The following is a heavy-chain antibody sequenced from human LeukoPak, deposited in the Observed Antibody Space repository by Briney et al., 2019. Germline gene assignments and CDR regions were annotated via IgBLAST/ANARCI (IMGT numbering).Heavy chain of an antibody. CDR3: ASAEPRGIIWYPY. J-gene: IGHJ4*02. Sequence: KPSETLSLTCTVSGGSISSYYWSWIRQPPGKGLEWIGEIYHSGSTNYNPSLKSRVTMSVDKSKNQFSLWLSSVTAADTAVYYCASAEPRGIIWYPYWGQGTLVTVSS. CDR1: GGSISSYY. V-gene: IGHV4-59*12. CDR2: IYHSGST. D-gene: IGHD6-13*01.